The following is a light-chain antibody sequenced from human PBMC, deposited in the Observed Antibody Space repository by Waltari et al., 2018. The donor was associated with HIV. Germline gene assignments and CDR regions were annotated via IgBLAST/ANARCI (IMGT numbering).Light chain of an antibody. CDR2: RIS. Sequence: ERVMTQSPATVSASPGEGATFSCRASQSVSNNLAWYQQKPGQAPRLLIYRISTRATGIPARFSGSGSGTEFTLTISSLESEDFAVYYCQQYDVWPLTFGGGTKVEI. J-gene: IGKJ4*01. V-gene: IGKV3-15*01. CDR3: QQYDVWPLT. CDR1: QSVSNN.